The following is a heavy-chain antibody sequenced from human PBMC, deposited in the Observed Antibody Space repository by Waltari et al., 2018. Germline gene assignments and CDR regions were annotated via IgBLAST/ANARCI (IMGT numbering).Heavy chain of an antibody. CDR1: GGSFSGSY. V-gene: IGHV4-34*01. D-gene: IGHD5-18*01. J-gene: IGHJ4*02. Sequence: QVQLQQWGAGLLKPSETLSLTCAVYGGSFSGSYWSWIRQPPGQGLEWIGEINHSGSTNYNPSLKSRVTISVDTSKNQFSLKLSSVTAADTAVYYCARGRIQLRDRRLDYWGQGTLVTVSS. CDR3: ARGRIQLRDRRLDY. CDR2: INHSGST.